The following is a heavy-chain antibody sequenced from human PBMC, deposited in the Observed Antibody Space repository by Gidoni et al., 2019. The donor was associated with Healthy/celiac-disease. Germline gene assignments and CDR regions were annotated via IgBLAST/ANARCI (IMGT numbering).Heavy chain of an antibody. V-gene: IGHV3-21*01. CDR2: ISSSSSYI. Sequence: EVQLVESGGGLVKPGGSLRLSCAASGFTFSRYSMNWVRQAPGKGLEWVSSISSSSSYIYYADSVKGRFTISRDNAKNSLYLQMNSLRAEDTAVYYCARDLDKQWPYSDYWGQGTLVTVSS. CDR1: GFTFSRYS. D-gene: IGHD6-19*01. CDR3: ARDLDKQWPYSDY. J-gene: IGHJ4*02.